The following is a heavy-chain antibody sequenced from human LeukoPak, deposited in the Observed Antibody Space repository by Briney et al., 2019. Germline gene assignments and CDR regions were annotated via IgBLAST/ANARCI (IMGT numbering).Heavy chain of an antibody. CDR1: GGSFSGYY. V-gene: IGHV4-34*01. Sequence: PSETLSLTCAVYGGSFSGYYWSWIRQPPGKGLEWIGEINHSGSTNYNPSLKSRVTISVDTSKNQFSLKLSSVTAADTAVYYCAREGDSSSRRYYYYYYMDVWGKGTTVTVSS. D-gene: IGHD6-13*01. J-gene: IGHJ6*03. CDR3: AREGDSSSRRYYYYYYMDV. CDR2: INHSGST.